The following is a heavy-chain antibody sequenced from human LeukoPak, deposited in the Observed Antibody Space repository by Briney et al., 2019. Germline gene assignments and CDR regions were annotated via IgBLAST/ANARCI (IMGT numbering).Heavy chain of an antibody. D-gene: IGHD1-26*01. CDR3: ARAAQYNGSYGY. V-gene: IGHV1-69*01. J-gene: IGHJ4*02. CDR1: GGTFSSYA. Sequence: SSVKVSCKASGGTFSSYAISWVRQAPGQGLEWMGGIIPIFGTANYAQKFQGRVTITADESTSTAYMELSILRSEDTAVYDCARAAQYNGSYGYWGQGTLVTVSS. CDR2: IIPIFGTA.